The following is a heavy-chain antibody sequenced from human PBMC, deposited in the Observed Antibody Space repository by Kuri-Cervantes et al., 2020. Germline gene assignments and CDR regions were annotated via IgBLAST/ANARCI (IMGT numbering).Heavy chain of an antibody. Sequence: SETLSLTCVVYGGSFGNNYWRIRQPPEEGLGWIGQMNHSGLTIYNPSLKSRLTISEDTSKNQFSLNLSSVTAADTAVYYCARETAATGYPFDYWGQGVLVTVSS. V-gene: IGHV4-34*01. CDR2: MNHSGLT. CDR1: GGSFGNNY. CDR3: ARETAATGYPFDY. D-gene: IGHD6-13*01. J-gene: IGHJ4*02.